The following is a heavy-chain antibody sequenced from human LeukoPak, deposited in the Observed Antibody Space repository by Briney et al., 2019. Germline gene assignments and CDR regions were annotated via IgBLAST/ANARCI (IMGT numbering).Heavy chain of an antibody. CDR1: GFTFSSFS. V-gene: IGHV3-21*01. J-gene: IGHJ4*02. D-gene: IGHD6-19*01. Sequence: GGSLRLSCAASGFTFSSFSMNWVRQAPGEGLEWVSSISSSSSYIYYADSVKGRITISRDNAKNSLYLQMNSLRAEDTAVYYCARGDKSSGWYFFDYWGQGTLVTVSS. CDR3: ARGDKSSGWYFFDY. CDR2: ISSSSSYI.